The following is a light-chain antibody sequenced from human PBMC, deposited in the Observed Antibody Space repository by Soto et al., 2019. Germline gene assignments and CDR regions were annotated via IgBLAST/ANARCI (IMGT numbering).Light chain of an antibody. Sequence: QSVLTQPPSASWTPGQRVTISCSGSSSNIGSNTANWYQQLPGTAPKLLIYSNSQRPSGVPDRFSGSKSGTSASLAISGLKYEDEADYSCAAWDDSLNTYVLGTGTKVTV. J-gene: IGLJ1*01. V-gene: IGLV1-44*01. CDR2: SNS. CDR1: SSNIGSNT. CDR3: AAWDDSLNTYV.